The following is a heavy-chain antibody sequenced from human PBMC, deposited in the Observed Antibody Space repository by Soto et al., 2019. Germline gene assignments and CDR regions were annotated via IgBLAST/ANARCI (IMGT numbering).Heavy chain of an antibody. J-gene: IGHJ6*02. CDR1: GGSISSGGYS. Sequence: PSETLSLTCAVSGGSISSGGYSWSWIRQPPGKGPEWIGYIYHSGSTYYNPSLKSRVTISVDRSKNQFSLKLSSVTAADTAVYYCATTLPSTNTYYYGSGSYYNDYGMDVWGQGTTVTVSS. CDR3: ATTLPSTNTYYYGSGSYYNDYGMDV. D-gene: IGHD3-10*01. CDR2: IYHSGST. V-gene: IGHV4-30-2*01.